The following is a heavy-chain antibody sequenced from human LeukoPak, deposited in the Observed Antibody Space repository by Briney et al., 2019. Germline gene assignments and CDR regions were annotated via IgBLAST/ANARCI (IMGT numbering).Heavy chain of an antibody. CDR1: GFTFSSYG. V-gene: IGHV3-33*06. J-gene: IGHJ4*01. CDR2: IWYDGSNK. Sequence: GGSLRLSCAASGFTFSSYGMRWVRQAPGKGLEWVAVIWYDGSNKYYADSVKGRFTISRDNAKNTLYLQMNSLRAVHTAVYYGAKEFLPGGGWEPRYYFDYGGEGILIAVSS. CDR3: AKEFLPGGGWEPRYYFDY. D-gene: IGHD1-26*01.